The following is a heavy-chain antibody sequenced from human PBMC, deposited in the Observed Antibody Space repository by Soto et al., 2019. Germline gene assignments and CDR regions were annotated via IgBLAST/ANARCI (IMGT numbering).Heavy chain of an antibody. CDR1: GGSISSSSYY. V-gene: IGHV4-39*01. CDR3: VRVMEWFDP. D-gene: IGHD1-1*01. CDR2: IYYSGST. J-gene: IGHJ5*02. Sequence: PSETLSLTCTVSGGSISSSSYYWGWIRQPPGKGLEWIGSIYYSGSTYYNPSLKSRVTISVDTSKNQFSLKLSSVTAADTAVYYCVRVMEWFDPWGQGTLVTVSS.